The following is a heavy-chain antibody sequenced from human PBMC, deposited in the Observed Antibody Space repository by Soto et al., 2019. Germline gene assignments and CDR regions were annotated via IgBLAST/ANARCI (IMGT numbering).Heavy chain of an antibody. D-gene: IGHD6-13*01. J-gene: IGHJ6*02. CDR1: GGSVSSGSYY. CDR3: ARDVRYSSSWSTYYYYGMDV. V-gene: IGHV4-61*01. Sequence: PSETLSLTCTVSGGSVSSGSYYWSWIRQPPGKGLEWIGYIYYSGSTNYNPSLKSRVTISVDTSKNQFSLKLSSVTAADTAVYYCARDVRYSSSWSTYYYYGMDVWGQGTTVTVSS. CDR2: IYYSGST.